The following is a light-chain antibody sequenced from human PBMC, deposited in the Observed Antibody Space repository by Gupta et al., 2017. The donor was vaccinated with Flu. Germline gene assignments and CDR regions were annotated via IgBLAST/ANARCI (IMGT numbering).Light chain of an antibody. CDR2: DAS. J-gene: IGKJ1*01. CDR3: QQDNNWPCT. CDR1: RSGRSV. V-gene: IGKV3-15*01. Sequence: PATRTVSPGERDTLFCRASRSGRSVLAWYQQKPGQAPRRLISDASTRATGIQARFSAGGSGKEFTLTSSNLQSEDYAVYDCQQDNNWPCTFGQGTKVEIK.